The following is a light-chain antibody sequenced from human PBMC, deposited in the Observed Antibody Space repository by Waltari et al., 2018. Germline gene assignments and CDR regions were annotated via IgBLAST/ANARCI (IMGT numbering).Light chain of an antibody. V-gene: IGKV1-39*01. J-gene: IGKJ1*01. CDR2: AAS. CDR1: QSISRH. Sequence: DIQMTQSPPSLSASVGDRVTITCRASQSISRHLNWYQQKPGKAPKLLIYAASSLQSGAPSRFSGFGSGTDFTLTVSSLQPEDFATYYCQQSYTSPRTFGQGTKVEIK. CDR3: QQSYTSPRT.